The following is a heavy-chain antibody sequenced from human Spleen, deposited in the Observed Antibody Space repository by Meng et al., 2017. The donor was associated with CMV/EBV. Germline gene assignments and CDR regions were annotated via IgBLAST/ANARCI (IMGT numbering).Heavy chain of an antibody. CDR2: IYPGDSDT. J-gene: IGHJ6*02. CDR3: ARRGRGHMDV. CDR1: GYSFTSYW. Sequence: KVPCKGSGYSFTSYWIGWVRQMPGKGLEWMGTIYPGDSDTRYSPTFQGQVTISADKSISTAYLQWSSLKASDTAMYYCARRGRGHMDVWGQGTTVTVSS. V-gene: IGHV5-51*01.